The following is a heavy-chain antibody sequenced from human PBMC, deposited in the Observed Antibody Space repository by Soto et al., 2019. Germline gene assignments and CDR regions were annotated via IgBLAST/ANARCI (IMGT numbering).Heavy chain of an antibody. CDR2: IIPVSGAA. Sequence: QVQLVQSGAEVQKPGSSVKVSCKASGGTFGSYAFSWVRQAPGQGLEWMGGIIPVSGAAHYAQKFQGRVTITADESTSTAYMERSSLSSQDTAVYYCATALGCRSTSCTLDYWGQGTRVIVSS. CDR3: ATALGCRSTSCTLDY. CDR1: GGTFGSYA. J-gene: IGHJ4*02. D-gene: IGHD2-2*01. V-gene: IGHV1-69*01.